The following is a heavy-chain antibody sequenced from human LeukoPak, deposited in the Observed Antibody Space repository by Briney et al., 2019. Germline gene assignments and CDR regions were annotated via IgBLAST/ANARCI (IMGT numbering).Heavy chain of an antibody. D-gene: IGHD4-17*01. CDR3: ASTSTTVTTSRFH. CDR2: INPNSGGT. Sequence: ASVKVSCKASGYTFTGYYMHWVRQAPGQGLEWMGWINPNSGGTNYAQKFQGWVTMTRDTSISTAYMELSSLRSEDTAVYYCASTSTTVTTSRFHWGQGTLVTVSS. CDR1: GYTFTGYY. V-gene: IGHV1-2*04. J-gene: IGHJ4*02.